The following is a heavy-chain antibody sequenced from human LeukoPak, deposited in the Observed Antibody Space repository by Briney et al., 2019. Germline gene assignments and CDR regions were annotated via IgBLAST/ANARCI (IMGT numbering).Heavy chain of an antibody. J-gene: IGHJ4*02. Sequence: SETLSLTCAVYGGSFSGYYWSWIRQPPGKGLEWIGEINHSGSTNYNPSLKSRVTISVDTSKNQFSLKLSSVTAADTAVYYCARMSFELRVYSSSSLDYWGQGTLVTVSS. D-gene: IGHD6-6*01. CDR2: INHSGST. V-gene: IGHV4-34*01. CDR1: GGSFSGYY. CDR3: ARMSFELRVYSSSSLDY.